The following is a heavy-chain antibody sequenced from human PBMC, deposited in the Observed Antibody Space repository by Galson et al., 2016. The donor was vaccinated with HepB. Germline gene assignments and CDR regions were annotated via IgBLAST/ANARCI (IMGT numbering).Heavy chain of an antibody. CDR2: ISSSTSTI. CDR3: ASGGQLVPDGGY. CDR1: GITFSSYS. V-gene: IGHV3-48*01. J-gene: IGHJ4*01. D-gene: IGHD6-6*01. Sequence: SLRLSWAASGITFSSYSMNWVRQAPGKGLEWVSYISSSTSTIYYADSVKGRITTARDNAKNTLYLQMNSLRAEDTAVYYCASGGQLVPDGGYWGHGTLVTVSS.